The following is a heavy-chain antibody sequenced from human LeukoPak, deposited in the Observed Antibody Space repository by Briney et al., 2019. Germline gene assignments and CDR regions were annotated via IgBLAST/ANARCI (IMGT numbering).Heavy chain of an antibody. J-gene: IGHJ4*02. CDR3: ARDRVGSGWPRPYYFEV. V-gene: IGHV1-2*02. CDR2: INPNTGAT. Sequence: GASVKVSCKASVYTLTGYYLHWVRQAPGQGLEWMGWINPNTGATHSAQKFQGRLTMTRDTSISTAYMDLSRLRSDDTAVYYCARDRVGSGWPRPYYFEVWGQGTLVTVSS. D-gene: IGHD6-19*01. CDR1: VYTLTGYY.